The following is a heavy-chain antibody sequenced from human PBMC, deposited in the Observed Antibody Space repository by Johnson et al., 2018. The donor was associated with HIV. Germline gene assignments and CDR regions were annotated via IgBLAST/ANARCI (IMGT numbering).Heavy chain of an antibody. CDR2: IKSKTDGGTT. Sequence: VQVVESGGGLVKPGGSLRLSCAASGFTFSNAWMSWVRQAPGKGLEWVGRIKSKTDGGTTDYAAPVKGRFTISRDDSKNTLYLQMNSLKTEDTAMYYCAKDNLKRTRGSDAFDIWGQGTRVTVSS. J-gene: IGHJ3*02. CDR1: GFTFSNAW. D-gene: IGHD2-15*01. V-gene: IGHV3-15*01. CDR3: AKDNLKRTRGSDAFDI.